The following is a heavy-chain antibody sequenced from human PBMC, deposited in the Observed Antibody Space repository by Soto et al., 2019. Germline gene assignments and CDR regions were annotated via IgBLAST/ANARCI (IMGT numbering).Heavy chain of an antibody. CDR1: GFTFSYYW. J-gene: IGHJ3*01. CDR3: ARGYRGAFDL. D-gene: IGHD1-1*01. CDR2: IHSDGSST. V-gene: IGHV3-74*01. Sequence: EVQLVESGGGLVQPGESLRLSCAASGFTFSYYWMHWVRQAPGKGLVWVSRIHSDGSSTTYADSVKGRFTISRDNARNTMYLQMNSLRDEDTAVYYCARGYRGAFDLWGQGTVVNVSS.